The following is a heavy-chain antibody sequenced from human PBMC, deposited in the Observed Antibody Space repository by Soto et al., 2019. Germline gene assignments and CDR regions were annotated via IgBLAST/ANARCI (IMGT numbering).Heavy chain of an antibody. CDR2: IYYDGST. J-gene: IGHJ6*02. CDR3: SIFYINSFHV. V-gene: IGHV4-39*02. CDR1: GGSISTSRYN. Sequence: PSETLSLTCSVSGGSISTSRYNWDWIRQPTGKGLERIGTIYYDGSTSYNPSLNIQVTLPIHSSNNHFPRKVSSVTAAVSAFYCFSIFYINSFHVWRRVTGFTLSS. D-gene: IGHD2-8*01.